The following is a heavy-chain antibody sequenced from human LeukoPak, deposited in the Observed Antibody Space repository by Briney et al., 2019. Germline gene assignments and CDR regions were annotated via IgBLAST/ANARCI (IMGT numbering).Heavy chain of an antibody. J-gene: IGHJ4*02. CDR2: INHSGST. Sequence: PSQTLSLTCTVSGGSISSGSYYWSWIRQPPGKGLEWIGEINHSGSTNYNPSLKSRVTISVDTSKNQFSLKLSSVTAADTAVYYCARGGIYGDYDFDYWGQGTLVTVSS. CDR3: ARGGIYGDYDFDY. D-gene: IGHD4-17*01. CDR1: GGSISSGSYY. V-gene: IGHV4-39*07.